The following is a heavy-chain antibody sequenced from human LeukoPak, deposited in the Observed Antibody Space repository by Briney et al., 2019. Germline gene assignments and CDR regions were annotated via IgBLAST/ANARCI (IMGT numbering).Heavy chain of an antibody. CDR2: IYHSGRT. V-gene: IGHV4-30-2*01. Sequence: PSETLSLTCAVSGGSNSSGGYSWSWIRQPPGKGLEWLGYIYHSGRTYYNPSLRRRVTISVDRSKNQFSLKLSSVTAADTAVYYCARHVGPSPSFDPWGQGTLVTVSS. CDR1: GGSNSSGGYS. J-gene: IGHJ5*02. CDR3: ARHVGPSPSFDP. D-gene: IGHD3-10*01.